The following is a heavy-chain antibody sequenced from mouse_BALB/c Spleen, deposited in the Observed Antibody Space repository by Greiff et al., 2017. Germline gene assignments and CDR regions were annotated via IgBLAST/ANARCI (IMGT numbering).Heavy chain of an antibody. J-gene: IGHJ2*01. CDR3: ARSGYYGSSHLDY. V-gene: IGHV5-17*02. Sequence: EVHLVESGGGLVQPGGSRKLSCAASGFTFSSFGMHWVRQAPEKGLEWVAYISSGSSTIYYADTVKGRFTISRDNPKNTLFLQMTSLRSEDTAMYYCARSGYYGSSHLDYWGQGTTLTVSS. CDR2: ISSGSSTI. CDR1: GFTFSSFG. D-gene: IGHD1-1*01.